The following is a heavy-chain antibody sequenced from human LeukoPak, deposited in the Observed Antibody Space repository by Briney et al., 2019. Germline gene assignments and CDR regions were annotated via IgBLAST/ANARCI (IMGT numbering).Heavy chain of an antibody. D-gene: IGHD4-17*01. CDR1: GFTFSSYS. V-gene: IGHV3-21*01. CDR2: ISSSSSYI. CDR3: ARDLVATVTPLDY. J-gene: IGHJ4*02. Sequence: GGSLRLSCAASGFTFSSYSMNWVRQAPGKGLEWVSSISSSSSYIYYADSVKGRFTISRDNAKNSLYLQMNSLRAEDTAVYYCARDLVATVTPLDYRGQGTLVTVSS.